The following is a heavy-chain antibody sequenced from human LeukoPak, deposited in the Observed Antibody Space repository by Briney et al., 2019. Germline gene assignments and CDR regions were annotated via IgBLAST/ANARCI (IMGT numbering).Heavy chain of an antibody. V-gene: IGHV5-51*01. D-gene: IGHD3-10*01. CDR1: GYSFTSYW. CDR3: ARLRYCYGSGSYYSGFDY. Sequence: GESLKISCKGSGYSFTSYWIGWVRQMPGKGLEWMGIIYPGDSDTRYSPSFQGQVTISADKSISTAYLQWSSLKASDTAMYYCARLRYCYGSGSYYSGFDYWGQGTLVTVSS. J-gene: IGHJ4*02. CDR2: IYPGDSDT.